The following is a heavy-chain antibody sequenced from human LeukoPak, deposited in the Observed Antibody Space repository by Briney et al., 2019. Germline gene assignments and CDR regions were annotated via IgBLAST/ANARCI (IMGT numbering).Heavy chain of an antibody. Sequence: GGSLRLSCTASGFDFSSYTMHWVRQAPGKGLEWVALISSDGNNKYYADSVKGRFTISRDNSKNTLYLQMNSLRADDTAVYYCARDDMTVAGSYYFDYWGQGTLVTVSS. CDR1: GFDFSSYT. J-gene: IGHJ4*02. CDR2: ISSDGNNK. V-gene: IGHV3-30-3*01. CDR3: ARDDMTVAGSYYFDY. D-gene: IGHD6-19*01.